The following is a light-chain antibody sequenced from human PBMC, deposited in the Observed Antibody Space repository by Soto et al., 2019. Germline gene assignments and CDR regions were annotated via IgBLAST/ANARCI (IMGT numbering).Light chain of an antibody. V-gene: IGLV3-21*02. Sequence: SYELTQPPSVSVAPGQTARINCGGDNIGTKNLHWYQHKPGQAPVLVVYFDSDRPSGIPDRFSGSTSGNTASLTISRVEDGDEADYYCQVWDSSGDHYVFGTGTKLTVL. CDR1: NIGTKN. CDR2: FDS. J-gene: IGLJ1*01. CDR3: QVWDSSGDHYV.